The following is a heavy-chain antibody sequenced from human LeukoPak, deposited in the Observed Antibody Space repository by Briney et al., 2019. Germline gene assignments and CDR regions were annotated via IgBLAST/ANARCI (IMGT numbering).Heavy chain of an antibody. CDR2: MSPTSGDT. J-gene: IGHJ6*03. V-gene: IGHV1-8*01. Sequence: EASVKVSCKASGYTFSDYDVNWMRQAPGQGLKWMGWMSPTSGDTGYAQKFQGRVTMARSMSRNTAYMELSRLRSEDTAVYFCARVVIKAFYYYYLDVWGKGTTIIISS. CDR1: GYTFSDYD. CDR3: ARVVIKAFYYYYLDV. D-gene: IGHD2-21*01.